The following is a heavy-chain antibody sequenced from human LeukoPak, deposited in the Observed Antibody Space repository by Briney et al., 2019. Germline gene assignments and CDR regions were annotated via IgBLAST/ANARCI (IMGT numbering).Heavy chain of an antibody. CDR1: GGSISSYY. J-gene: IGHJ4*02. Sequence: SETLSLTCTVSGGSISSYYWSWLRQPPGKGLEWIGYIYYSGSTNYNPSLKSRVTMSVDTSKNQFSLELSSVTAADTAVYYCATLESAAAGVDYWGQGTLVTVSS. CDR2: IYYSGST. D-gene: IGHD6-13*01. CDR3: ATLESAAAGVDY. V-gene: IGHV4-59*08.